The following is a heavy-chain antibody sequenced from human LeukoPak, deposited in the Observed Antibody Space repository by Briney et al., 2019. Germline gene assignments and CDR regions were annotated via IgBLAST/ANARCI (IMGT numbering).Heavy chain of an antibody. V-gene: IGHV3-23*01. CDR2: ISGSGGST. Sequence: PGGSLRLSCAASGFTFSSYAMSWVRQAPGKGLEWVSAISGSGGSTYYADSVKGRFTISRDNSKNTLYLQMNSLRAEDTAVYYYAKPVVATIRRTGYYFDYWGQGTLVTVSS. J-gene: IGHJ4*02. CDR3: AKPVVATIRRTGYYFDY. CDR1: GFTFSSYA. D-gene: IGHD5-12*01.